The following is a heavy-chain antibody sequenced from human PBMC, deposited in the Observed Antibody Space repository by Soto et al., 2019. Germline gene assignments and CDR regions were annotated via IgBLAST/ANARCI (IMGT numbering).Heavy chain of an antibody. CDR2: MSHDGSNI. CDR3: AKEGSYCSCASCPAYNWFDP. J-gene: IGHJ5*02. CDR1: GFNFYNYG. V-gene: IGHV3-30*18. D-gene: IGHD2-2*01. Sequence: QVQLVESGGGEVQPGRSLRLSCAASGFNFYNYGMHWVRQAPGKGLELVAVMSHDGSNIYYADSVRGRFTISRENSKNTLYPEMSSLRAEDTGVYYCAKEGSYCSCASCPAYNWFDPWGQGTLGTVSS.